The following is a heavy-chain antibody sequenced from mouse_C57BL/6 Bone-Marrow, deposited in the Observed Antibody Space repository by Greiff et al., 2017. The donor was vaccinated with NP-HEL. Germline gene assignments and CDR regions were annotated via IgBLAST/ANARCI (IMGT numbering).Heavy chain of an antibody. Sequence: QVHVKQSGPELVKPGASVKLSCKASGYTFTSYDINWVKQRPGQGLEWIGWIYPRDGSTKYNEKFKGKATLTVDTSSSTAYMELHSLTSEDSAVYFCARGAHLLLRCYYYAMDYWGQGTSVTVSS. CDR1: GYTFTSYD. D-gene: IGHD1-1*01. V-gene: IGHV1-85*01. CDR3: ARGAHLLLRCYYYAMDY. CDR2: IYPRDGST. J-gene: IGHJ4*01.